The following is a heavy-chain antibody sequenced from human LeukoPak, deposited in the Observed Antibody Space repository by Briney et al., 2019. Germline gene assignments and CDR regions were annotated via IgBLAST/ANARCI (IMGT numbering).Heavy chain of an antibody. J-gene: IGHJ3*02. V-gene: IGHV4-59*01. Sequence: SETLSLTCTVSGGSISSYYWSWIRQPPGKGLEWIGYIYYSGSTNYNPSLKSRVTISVDTSKNQFSLKLSSVTAADTAVYYRARANVDTAMVRGAFDIWGQGTMVTVSS. CDR2: IYYSGST. D-gene: IGHD5-18*01. CDR1: GGSISSYY. CDR3: ARANVDTAMVRGAFDI.